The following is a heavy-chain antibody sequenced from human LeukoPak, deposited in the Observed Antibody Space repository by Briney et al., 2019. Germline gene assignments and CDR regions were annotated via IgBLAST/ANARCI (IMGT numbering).Heavy chain of an antibody. V-gene: IGHV3-53*01. CDR2: IYSGGST. Sequence: GGSLRLSCAASGFTVSSNYMSWVRQAPGKGLEWVSVIYSGGSTYYADSVKGRFTISRDNAKNSLYLQMNSLRAEDTAVYYCAKDRSFDWLLSDWGQGTLVTVSS. CDR1: GFTVSSNY. J-gene: IGHJ4*02. D-gene: IGHD3-9*01. CDR3: AKDRSFDWLLSD.